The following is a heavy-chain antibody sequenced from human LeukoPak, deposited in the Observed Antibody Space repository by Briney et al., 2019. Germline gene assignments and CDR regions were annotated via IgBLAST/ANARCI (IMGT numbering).Heavy chain of an antibody. Sequence: ASVKVSCKASGYTFTGYYMHWVRQAPGQGLEWMGWINPNSGGTNYAQKFQGRVTMTRDTSTSTVYMELSSLRSEDTAVYYCASRLEEDIAVAGRGRHYYYYGMDVWGQGTTVTVSS. CDR2: INPNSGGT. CDR1: GYTFTGYY. V-gene: IGHV1-2*02. CDR3: ASRLEEDIAVAGRGRHYYYYGMDV. J-gene: IGHJ6*02. D-gene: IGHD6-19*01.